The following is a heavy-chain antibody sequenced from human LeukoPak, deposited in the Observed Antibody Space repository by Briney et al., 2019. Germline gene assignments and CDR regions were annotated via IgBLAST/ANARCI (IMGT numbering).Heavy chain of an antibody. D-gene: IGHD3-3*01. Sequence: SETLSLTCTVSGGSISSSNDYWGWIRQPPGKGLEWIGSIYYSGSTQYNPSLKSRVTISVDTSKNQFPLNLSSVTAADTAVYYCVRNSTIFAVVIINGPFDIWGQGTMVTVSS. V-gene: IGHV4-39*01. CDR2: IYYSGST. CDR1: GGSISSSNDY. J-gene: IGHJ3*02. CDR3: VRNSTIFAVVIINGPFDI.